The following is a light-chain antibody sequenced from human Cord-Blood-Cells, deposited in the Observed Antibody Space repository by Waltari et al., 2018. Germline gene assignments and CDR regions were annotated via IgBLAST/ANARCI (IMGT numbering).Light chain of an antibody. J-gene: IGKJ4*01. Sequence: DIQMTQSPSSLSASVGDRVTITCQASQDISNYLNWYQQKPGKAPKLLIYDASNLEPGVPSRFSGSGSGTDFTFTISSLQPEDIATYYCQQYDKGLTFGGGTKVEIK. CDR2: DAS. V-gene: IGKV1-33*01. CDR3: QQYDKGLT. CDR1: QDISNY.